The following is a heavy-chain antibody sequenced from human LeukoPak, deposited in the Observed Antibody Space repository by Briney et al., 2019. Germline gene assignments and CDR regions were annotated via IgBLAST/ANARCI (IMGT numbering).Heavy chain of an antibody. V-gene: IGHV3-73*01. CDR2: IRSKANSYAT. CDR1: GFIFSGSA. Sequence: GGSLRLSCAASGFIFSGSAMHWVRQASGKGLEWVGRIRSKANSYATAYAASVKGRFTISRDDSKNTAYLQMNSLKTEDTAVYYCTSSRVGAINFDYWGQGTLVTVSS. J-gene: IGHJ4*02. CDR3: TSSRVGAINFDY. D-gene: IGHD1-26*01.